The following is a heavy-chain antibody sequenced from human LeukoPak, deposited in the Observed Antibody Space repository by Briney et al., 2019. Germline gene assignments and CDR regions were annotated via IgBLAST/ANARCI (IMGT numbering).Heavy chain of an antibody. V-gene: IGHV1-69*05. CDR3: ARGLGSASLGLDY. Sequence: ASVKVSCNVCGDAPSTYAITWVRQAHGQGLEWVGEVIPVVDTTNYAPSFQGRVTITTDASTSTAYMEMTRLTSADTAVYYCARGLGSASLGLDYWGQGTLVTVSS. D-gene: IGHD6-19*01. J-gene: IGHJ4*02. CDR2: VIPVVDTT. CDR1: GDAPSTYA.